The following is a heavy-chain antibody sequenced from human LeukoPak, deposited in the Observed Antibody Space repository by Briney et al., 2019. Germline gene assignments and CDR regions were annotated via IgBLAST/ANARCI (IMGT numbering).Heavy chain of an antibody. CDR2: IIPIFGTA. CDR3: ARDQFSPVAGTWFDP. Sequence: SVKVSCKASGGTFSSYAISWVRQAPGQGLEWMGGIIPIFGTANYAQKFQGRVTITTDESTSTAYMELSSLRSEDTAVYYCARDQFSPVAGTWFDPWGQGTLVTVSS. J-gene: IGHJ5*02. V-gene: IGHV1-69*05. D-gene: IGHD6-19*01. CDR1: GGTFSSYA.